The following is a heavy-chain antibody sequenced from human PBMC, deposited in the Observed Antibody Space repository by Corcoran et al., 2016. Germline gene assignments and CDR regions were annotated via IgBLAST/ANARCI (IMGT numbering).Heavy chain of an antibody. CDR1: GYTFTSYA. CDR2: INAGNGNT. Sequence: QVQLVQSGAEEKKPGASVKVSCKASGYTFTSYAMHWVRQAPGQRLEWMGWINAGNGNTKYSQKFQGRVTITREQSASTAYMELSSLRSEDTAVYYCARVHIVVVVAATKPIYYYYGMDVWGQGTTVTVSS. J-gene: IGHJ6*02. CDR3: ARVHIVVVVAATKPIYYYYGMDV. V-gene: IGHV1-3*05. D-gene: IGHD2-15*01.